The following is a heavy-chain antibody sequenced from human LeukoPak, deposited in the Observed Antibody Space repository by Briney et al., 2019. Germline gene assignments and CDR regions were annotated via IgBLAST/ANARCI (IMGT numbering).Heavy chain of an antibody. D-gene: IGHD3-9*01. J-gene: IGHJ2*01. V-gene: IGHV4-59*01. CDR3: AKMNYDILTGPNWYFDL. CDR1: GGSISSYY. CDR2: IYHSGST. Sequence: SETLSLTCSVSGGSISSYYWSWIRQPPGRRPEWIAYIYHSGSTDSNPSLKSRVTISADTSKSQLSLKLSSVTAADTAMYYCAKMNYDILTGPNWYFDLWGRGTLVTVSS.